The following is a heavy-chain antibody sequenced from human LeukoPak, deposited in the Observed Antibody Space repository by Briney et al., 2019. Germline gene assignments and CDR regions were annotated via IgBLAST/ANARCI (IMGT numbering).Heavy chain of an antibody. CDR2: ISGSGGST. CDR3: AKVGAAAGTWRGAFDI. D-gene: IGHD6-13*01. J-gene: IGHJ3*02. Sequence: PGGSLRLSCAASGFTFSSYAMSWVRQAPGKGLEWVSAISGSGGSTYYADSVKGRFTISRDNSKNTLYLQMNSLRAEDTAVYYCAKVGAAAGTWRGAFDIWGQGTMVTVSS. CDR1: GFTFSSYA. V-gene: IGHV3-23*01.